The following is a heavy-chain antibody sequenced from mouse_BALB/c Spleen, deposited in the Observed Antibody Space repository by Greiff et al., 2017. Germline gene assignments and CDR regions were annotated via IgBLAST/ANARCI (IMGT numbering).Heavy chain of an antibody. CDR1: GFTFSSYG. CDR2: ISSGGSYT. V-gene: IGHV5-6*01. Sequence: EVNLVESGGDLVKPGGSLKLSCAASGFTFSSYGMSWVRQTPDKRLEWVATISSGGSYTYYPDSVKGRFTISRDNAKNTLYLQMSSLKSEDTAMYYCARHEVPYGSSYDAMDYWGQGTSVTVSS. D-gene: IGHD1-1*01. CDR3: ARHEVPYGSSYDAMDY. J-gene: IGHJ4*01.